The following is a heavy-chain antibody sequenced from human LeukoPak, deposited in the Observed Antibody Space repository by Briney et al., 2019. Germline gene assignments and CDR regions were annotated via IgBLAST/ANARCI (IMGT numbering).Heavy chain of an antibody. CDR1: GFTFSRYA. D-gene: IGHD2-2*01. J-gene: IGHJ4*02. V-gene: IGHV3-21*05. CDR2: INTDSSDI. CDR3: ARDTFQPGLIDS. Sequence: GGSLRPSCAASGFTFSRYAMNWVRQAPGKGLEWVSYINTDSSDIHYADSVKGRFTISRDNARNTLYLQLSSLRAEDSAVYYCARDTFQPGLIDSWGQGTLVTVSS.